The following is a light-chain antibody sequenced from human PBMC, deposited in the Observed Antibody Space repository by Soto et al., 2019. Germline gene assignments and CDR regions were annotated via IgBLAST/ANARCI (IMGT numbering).Light chain of an antibody. CDR3: QQRSSWPLT. Sequence: EIVLTQSPATLSLSTGERVTLSCRASQSVSTYLAWYQQKPGQAPRLLIYDASNRATGIPVRFSGSGSGTDFTLTISSLEPEDFAVYYCQQRSSWPLTFGGGTKVDIK. J-gene: IGKJ4*01. V-gene: IGKV3-11*01. CDR2: DAS. CDR1: QSVSTY.